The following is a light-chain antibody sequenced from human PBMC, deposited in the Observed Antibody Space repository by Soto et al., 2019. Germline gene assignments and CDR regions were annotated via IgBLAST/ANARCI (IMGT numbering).Light chain of an antibody. CDR3: AAWDDSLSAPCV. V-gene: IGLV1-47*01. J-gene: IGLJ1*01. CDR2: RNN. Sequence: QSVLTQPPSASGTPGQRVTISCSGSSSNIGSNYVYSYQQLPGTAPKLLIYRNNQRPSGVPDRFSGSKSGTSASLAISGLRSEDEADYYCAAWDDSLSAPCVFGTGTKLTVL. CDR1: SSNIGSNY.